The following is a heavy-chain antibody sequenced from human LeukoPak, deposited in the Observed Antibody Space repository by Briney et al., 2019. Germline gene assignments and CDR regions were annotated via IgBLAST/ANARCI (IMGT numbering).Heavy chain of an antibody. J-gene: IGHJ3*01. Sequence: GASVKVSCKASGGTFSSYAISWVRQAPGQGLEWMGGIIPIFGTANYAQKFQGRVTITADESTSTAYMELSSLRSEDTAVYCCARERIQRGAFDLWAQGTMVTVSS. CDR3: ARERIQRGAFDL. CDR1: GGTFSSYA. V-gene: IGHV1-69*13. CDR2: IIPIFGTA. D-gene: IGHD5-18*01.